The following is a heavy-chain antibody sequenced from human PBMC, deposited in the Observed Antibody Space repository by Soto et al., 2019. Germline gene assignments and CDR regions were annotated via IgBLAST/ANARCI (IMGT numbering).Heavy chain of an antibody. Sequence: QPGGSLRLSCAASGFTFSSYAMSWVRQAPGKGLEWVSAISGSGGSTYYADSVKGRFTISRDNSKNALYLQMNSLRAEDTAVYYCAKDHSEWLLPLGWFDPWGQGTLVTVSS. D-gene: IGHD3-3*01. V-gene: IGHV3-23*01. CDR1: GFTFSSYA. CDR3: AKDHSEWLLPLGWFDP. CDR2: ISGSGGST. J-gene: IGHJ5*02.